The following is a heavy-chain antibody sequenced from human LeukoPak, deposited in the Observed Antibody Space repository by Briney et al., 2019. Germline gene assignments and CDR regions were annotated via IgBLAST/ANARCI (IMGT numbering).Heavy chain of an antibody. CDR2: IYSGGST. D-gene: IGHD3-9*01. V-gene: IGHV3-66*01. Sequence: GGTLRLSCAASGFTFSSYGMSWVRQAPGKGLEWVSVIYSGGSTYYADSVKGRFTISRDNSKNTLYLQMNSLRAEDTAVYYCARNYDILTGYAALDYWGQGTLVTVSS. CDR3: ARNYDILTGYAALDY. J-gene: IGHJ4*02. CDR1: GFTFSSYG.